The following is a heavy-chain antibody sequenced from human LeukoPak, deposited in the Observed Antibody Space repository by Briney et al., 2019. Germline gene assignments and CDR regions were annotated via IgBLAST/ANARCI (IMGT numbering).Heavy chain of an antibody. CDR3: XRGGSXEAFDI. Sequence: PSETLSLTCTVSGGSVTSSSFYWGWIRQPPGRGLEWIGTMYYSGSTYYSPSLKSRVTLFTDSSKNHFSLKLNSVTAADTAVYYXXRGGSXEAFDIWGQGTMVTVSS. V-gene: IGHV4-39*02. CDR2: MYYSGST. CDR1: GGSVTSSSFY. J-gene: IGHJ3*02. D-gene: IGHD1-26*01.